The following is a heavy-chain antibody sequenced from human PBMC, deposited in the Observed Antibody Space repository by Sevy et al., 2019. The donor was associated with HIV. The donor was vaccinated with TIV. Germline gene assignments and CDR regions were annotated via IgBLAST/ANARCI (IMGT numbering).Heavy chain of an antibody. V-gene: IGHV4-34*01. J-gene: IGHJ4*02. CDR2: INHSGSL. CDR1: GGSFSGYF. CDR3: ARGRQAYVVLVPSTVPFDY. Sequence: SETLSLTCAVSGGSFSGYFWNWIRQSPGKGLEWIGEINHSGSLKYNPSLKSRVTISVDASQNQLSLHLRSVTAADTAVYYCARGRQAYVVLVPSTVPFDYWGQGTLVTVSS. D-gene: IGHD2-2*01.